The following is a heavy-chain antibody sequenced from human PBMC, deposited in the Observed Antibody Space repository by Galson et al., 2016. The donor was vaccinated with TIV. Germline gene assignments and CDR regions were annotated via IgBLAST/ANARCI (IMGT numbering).Heavy chain of an antibody. Sequence: SLRLSCAASGFTCGPFKMGWVRQVPGKGLVWVSSIGSRSSDKFYGDSVKGRFTISTDNTKNSLFLQMNSLTVDDTAAYYCARVVYGSGWGYFDSWGQGTPVTVSS. CDR3: ARVVYGSGWGYFDS. J-gene: IGHJ4*02. V-gene: IGHV3-21*06. CDR2: IGSRSSDK. CDR1: GFTCGPFK. D-gene: IGHD6-25*01.